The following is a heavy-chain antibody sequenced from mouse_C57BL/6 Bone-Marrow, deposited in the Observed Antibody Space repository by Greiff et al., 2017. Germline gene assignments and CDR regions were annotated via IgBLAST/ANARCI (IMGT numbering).Heavy chain of an antibody. V-gene: IGHV1-39*01. CDR1: GYSFTDYN. D-gene: IGHD3-2*02. Sequence: VHVKQSGPELVKPGASVKISCKASGYSFTDYNMNWVKQSNGKSLEWIGVINPNYGTTSYNQKFKGKATLTVDQSSSTAYMQLNSLTSEDSAVYYCARYADSSGYYFDYWGQGTTLTVSS. J-gene: IGHJ2*01. CDR3: ARYADSSGYYFDY. CDR2: INPNYGTT.